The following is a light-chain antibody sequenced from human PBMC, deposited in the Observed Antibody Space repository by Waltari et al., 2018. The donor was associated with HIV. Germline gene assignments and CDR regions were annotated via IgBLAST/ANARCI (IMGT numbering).Light chain of an antibody. CDR3: SSHAASSNVV. J-gene: IGLJ3*02. CDR1: SSDVGGYKY. CDR2: EVT. Sequence: QSALTQPPSASGSPGQSVTISCTGTSSDVGGYKYVSWYQQHLGRAPNLIIYEVTKRPSGVPDRFFGSKSGNTASRTVSGLQADEEADYYCSSHAASSNVVFGGGTKLTVL. V-gene: IGLV2-8*01.